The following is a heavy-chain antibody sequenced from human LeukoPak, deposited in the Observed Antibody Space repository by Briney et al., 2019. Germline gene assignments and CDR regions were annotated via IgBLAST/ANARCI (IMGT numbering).Heavy chain of an antibody. D-gene: IGHD6-6*01. CDR3: AKNVMYSSSAVDY. Sequence: GGSLRLSCAASGFTFSSYAMSWVRQAPGKGLGWVSAISLGGVNTYYADSVKGRFTVARINSKNTLYQQKNSLRVEDTAVYYCAKNVMYSSSAVDYWGQGTLVTVS. J-gene: IGHJ4*02. CDR1: GFTFSSYA. CDR2: ISLGGVNT. V-gene: IGHV3-23*01.